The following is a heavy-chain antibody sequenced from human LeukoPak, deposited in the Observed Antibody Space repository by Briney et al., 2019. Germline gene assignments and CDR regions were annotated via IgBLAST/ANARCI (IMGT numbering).Heavy chain of an antibody. CDR3: AKGPAGHYYGSGSYYNGFDY. CDR1: GFTFSSYA. Sequence: GGSLRLSCAASGFTFSSYAMSWVRQAPGKGLEWVSAISGRGGSTYYADSVKGRFTISRDNSKNTLYLQMNSLRAEDTAVYYCAKGPAGHYYGSGSYYNGFDYWGQGTLVTVSS. J-gene: IGHJ4*02. V-gene: IGHV3-23*01. D-gene: IGHD3-10*01. CDR2: ISGRGGST.